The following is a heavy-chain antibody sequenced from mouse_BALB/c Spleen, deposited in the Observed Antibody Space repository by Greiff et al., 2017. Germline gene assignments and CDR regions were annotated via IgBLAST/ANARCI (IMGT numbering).Heavy chain of an antibody. Sequence: DVKLVESGGGLVQPGGSLKLSCAASGFTFSSYTMSWVRQTPEKRLEWVAYISNGGGSTYYPDTVKGRFTISRDNAKNTLYLQMSSLKSEDTAMYYCARSDGPYAMDYWGQGTSVTVSS. D-gene: IGHD2-3*01. CDR1: GFTFSSYT. V-gene: IGHV5-12-2*01. J-gene: IGHJ4*01. CDR2: ISNGGGST. CDR3: ARSDGPYAMDY.